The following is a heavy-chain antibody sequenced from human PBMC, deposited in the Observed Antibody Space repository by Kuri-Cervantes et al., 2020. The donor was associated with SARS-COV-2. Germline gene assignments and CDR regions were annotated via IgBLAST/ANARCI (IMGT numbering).Heavy chain of an antibody. Sequence: SETLSLTCTVSGGSISSSSYYWGWIRQPPGKGLEWIGSIYYSGSTYYNPSLESRVTISVDTSKNQSSLKLSSVTAADTAVYYCARHRYSYGTPDWFDPWGQGTLVTVSS. V-gene: IGHV4-39*01. J-gene: IGHJ5*02. CDR1: GGSISSSSYY. CDR2: IYYSGST. D-gene: IGHD5-18*01. CDR3: ARHRYSYGTPDWFDP.